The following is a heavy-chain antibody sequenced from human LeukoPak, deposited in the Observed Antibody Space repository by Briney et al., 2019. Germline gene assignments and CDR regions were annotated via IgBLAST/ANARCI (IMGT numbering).Heavy chain of an antibody. J-gene: IGHJ4*02. CDR3: AKDYSSSWYLYFDY. D-gene: IGHD6-13*01. Sequence: GGSLRLSCAASGFTFGNYGMSWVRQAPGKGLEWVSAISGSGGSTYYADSVKGRFTISRDNSKNTLYLQMNSLRAEDTAVYYCAKDYSSSWYLYFDYWGQGTLVTVSS. CDR1: GFTFGNYG. CDR2: ISGSGGST. V-gene: IGHV3-23*01.